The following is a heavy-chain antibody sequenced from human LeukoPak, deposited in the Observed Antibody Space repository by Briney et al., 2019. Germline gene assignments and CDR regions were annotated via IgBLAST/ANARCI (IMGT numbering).Heavy chain of an antibody. CDR3: ARGVGLRAFDI. CDR1: GGSISSYY. J-gene: IGHJ3*02. D-gene: IGHD1-26*01. V-gene: IGHV4-59*12. Sequence: KSSETLSLTCTVSGGSISSYYWSWIRQPPGKGLEWIGYIYYSGSTNYNPSLKSRVTISVDTSKNQFSLKLSSVTAADTAVYYCARGVGLRAFDIWGQGTMVTVSS. CDR2: IYYSGST.